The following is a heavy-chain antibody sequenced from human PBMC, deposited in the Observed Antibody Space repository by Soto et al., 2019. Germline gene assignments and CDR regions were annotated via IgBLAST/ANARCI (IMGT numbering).Heavy chain of an antibody. D-gene: IGHD3-22*01. Sequence: EVQLVESGGGLVQPGGSLRLSCAASGFTFSNYYMHWVRQAPGKGLVWVSRVNSDESSTSYADSVKGRFTISRDNAKKTLYLQMNSLRAEDTAVYYCARKGDGTTGYYQDYWGHGTLVTVSS. V-gene: IGHV3-74*01. CDR2: VNSDESST. J-gene: IGHJ4*01. CDR3: ARKGDGTTGYYQDY. CDR1: GFTFSNYY.